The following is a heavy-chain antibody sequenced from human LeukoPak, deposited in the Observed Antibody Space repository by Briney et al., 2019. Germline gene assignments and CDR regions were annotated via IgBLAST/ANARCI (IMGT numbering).Heavy chain of an antibody. D-gene: IGHD3-22*01. CDR3: ASHYYDSSGYYYGFDY. CDR2: IIPIFGTA. V-gene: IGHV1-69*13. J-gene: IGHJ4*02. Sequence: ASVTVSCKASGGTFISYAISWVRQAPGQGLEWMGGIIPIFGTANYAQKFQGRVTITADESTGTAYMELSSLRSEDTAVYYCASHYYDSSGYYYGFDYWGQGTLVTVSS. CDR1: GGTFISYA.